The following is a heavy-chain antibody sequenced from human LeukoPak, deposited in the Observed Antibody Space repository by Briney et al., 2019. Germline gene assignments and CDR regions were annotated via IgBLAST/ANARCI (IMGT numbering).Heavy chain of an antibody. V-gene: IGHV4-4*07. D-gene: IGHD6-19*01. Sequence: SETLSLTCTVSGGSITSYYWSWIRQSAGKGLEWIGRIYSRGSTNYNPSLKSRVTISVDTSKNQFSLKLSSVTAADTAVYYCARVSIGYSSGWTRFDYWGQGTLVTVSS. CDR2: IYSRGST. J-gene: IGHJ4*02. CDR3: ARVSIGYSSGWTRFDY. CDR1: GGSITSYY.